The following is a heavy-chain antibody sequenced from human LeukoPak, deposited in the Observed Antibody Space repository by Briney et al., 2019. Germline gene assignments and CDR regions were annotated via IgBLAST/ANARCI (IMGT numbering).Heavy chain of an antibody. CDR1: GXTFSSYG. D-gene: IGHD4-23*01. CDR2: ISFDGNNK. CDR3: ATPGGNSGYFQH. J-gene: IGHJ1*01. V-gene: IGHV3-30*03. Sequence: PGGSLRLSCAASGXTFSSYGMHWVRQAPGKGLEWVAVISFDGNNKYYADSVKGRFTISRDNSKNTLYLQMNSLRAEDTAVYYCATPGGNSGYFQHWGQGTLVTVSS.